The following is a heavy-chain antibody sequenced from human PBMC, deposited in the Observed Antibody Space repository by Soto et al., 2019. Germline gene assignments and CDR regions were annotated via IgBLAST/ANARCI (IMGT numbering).Heavy chain of an antibody. V-gene: IGHV3-53*04. CDR1: GFSVSSNR. CDR2: ISSGGNT. CDR3: AIVQSDSNGWYYFDY. J-gene: IGHJ4*02. D-gene: IGHD6-19*01. Sequence: EVQLVESGGGLVQPGGSLRLSCTVSGFSVSSNRLGWVRQAPAKGLEWASVISSGGNTDYADYGRSRFTISRDSSRNTVYLQMNSLRPEDTAVYYCAIVQSDSNGWYYFDYWGRGPLVTVSS.